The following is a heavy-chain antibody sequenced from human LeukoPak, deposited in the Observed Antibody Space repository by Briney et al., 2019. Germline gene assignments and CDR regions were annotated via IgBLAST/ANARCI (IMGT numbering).Heavy chain of an antibody. V-gene: IGHV4-59*01. CDR3: ARASDSGSYYGFDH. Sequence: SETLSLTCTVSNGSISSYYWSWIRQSPGKGLECIGYIYYTGSTNYNPSLQSRVSISIDTSKNQFSLNLTSVTAADTAVYYCARASDSGSYYGFDHWGQGTLVTVSS. CDR2: IYYTGST. D-gene: IGHD3-10*01. J-gene: IGHJ4*02. CDR1: NGSISSYY.